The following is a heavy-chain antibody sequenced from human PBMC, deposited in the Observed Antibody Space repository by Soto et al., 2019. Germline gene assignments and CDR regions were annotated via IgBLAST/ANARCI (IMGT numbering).Heavy chain of an antibody. CDR3: ARESSYGSGSYYSSFWFDP. Sequence: ASVKVSCKASGYTFTGYYMHWVRQAPGQGLEWMGWINPNSGGTNYAQKFQGWVTMTRDTSISTAYMELSRLRSDDTAVYYCARESSYGSGSYYSSFWFDPWGQETLVTVSS. V-gene: IGHV1-2*04. CDR1: GYTFTGYY. D-gene: IGHD3-10*01. CDR2: INPNSGGT. J-gene: IGHJ5*02.